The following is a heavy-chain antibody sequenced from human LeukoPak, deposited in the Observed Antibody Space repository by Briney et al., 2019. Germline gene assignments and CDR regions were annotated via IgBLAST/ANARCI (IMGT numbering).Heavy chain of an antibody. D-gene: IGHD2-21*02. J-gene: IGHJ4*02. CDR3: ARDRLNRAYCGNDCYSAAFDY. CDR1: GFTFSSYA. V-gene: IGHV3-23*01. Sequence: GGSLRLSCAASGFTFSSYAMSWVRQAPGKGLEWVSAISGSGGSTYYADSVKGRFTISRDNSKDTLYLQMNSLRAEDTAVYYCARDRLNRAYCGNDCYSAAFDYWGQGALVTVSS. CDR2: ISGSGGST.